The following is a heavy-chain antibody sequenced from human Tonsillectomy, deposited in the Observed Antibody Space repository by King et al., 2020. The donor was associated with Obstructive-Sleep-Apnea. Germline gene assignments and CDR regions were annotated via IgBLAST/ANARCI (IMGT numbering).Heavy chain of an antibody. Sequence: VQLVESGAEVKKPGASVKVSCKASGYTFTSYYMHWVRQAPGQGLEWMGIINPGGGSTTYEQKFQGRVTMTRDTSTSTVYMELRSLRSEDTAVYYCARDPCPGIVVVRAAPHYCDYWGQGTLVTVSS. D-gene: IGHD2-2*01. CDR2: INPGGGST. CDR3: ARDPCPGIVVVRAAPHYCDY. V-gene: IGHV1-46*01. J-gene: IGHJ4*02. CDR1: GYTFTSYY.